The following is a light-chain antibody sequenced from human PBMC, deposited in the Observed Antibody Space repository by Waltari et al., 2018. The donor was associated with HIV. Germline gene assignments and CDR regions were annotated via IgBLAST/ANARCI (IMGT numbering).Light chain of an antibody. CDR3: QQCKKLPLT. CDR1: QDIENY. Sequence: DIHISQSPSSLSASLGGRVTLACQASQDIENYLTWYQQKPGKSPKLLIYAASTLEVGVPSRFSGGGSGTDFNFTINNLQPDDFATYYCQQCKKLPLTFGGGTKVEMK. V-gene: IGKV1-33*01. CDR2: AAS. J-gene: IGKJ4*01.